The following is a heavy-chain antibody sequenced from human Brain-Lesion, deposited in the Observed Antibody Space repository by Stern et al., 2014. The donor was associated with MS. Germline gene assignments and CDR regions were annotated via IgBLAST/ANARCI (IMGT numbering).Heavy chain of an antibody. D-gene: IGHD3-22*01. V-gene: IGHV1-2*04. CDR3: ATYYYDSTGYNDF. J-gene: IGHJ4*02. Sequence: DQLVESGAEVKKPGASVKASCKASGYTFTGYYMHWVRQAPGQGLEWMGWINPKSGGTNYAQKVQGWVTMTRDTSINTAYMELSRLRSDDTAVYYCATYYYDSTGYNDFWGQGTLVTVSS. CDR1: GYTFTGYY. CDR2: INPKSGGT.